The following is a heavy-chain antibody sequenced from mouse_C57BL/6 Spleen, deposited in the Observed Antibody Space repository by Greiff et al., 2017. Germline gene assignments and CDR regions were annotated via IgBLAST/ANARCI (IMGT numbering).Heavy chain of an antibody. J-gene: IGHJ3*01. V-gene: IGHV1-26*01. CDR3: ASRNLAY. CDR1: GYTFTDYY. Sequence: EVQLQQSGPELVKPGASVKISCKASGYTFTDYYMNWVKQSHGKSLEWIGDINPNNGGTSYNQKFKGKATLTVDKSSSTAYMELRSLTSEDSAVYYCASRNLAYWGQGTLVTVSA. CDR2: INPNNGGT.